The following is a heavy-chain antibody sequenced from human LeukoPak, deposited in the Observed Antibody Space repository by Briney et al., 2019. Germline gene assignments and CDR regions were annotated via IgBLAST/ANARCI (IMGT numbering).Heavy chain of an antibody. D-gene: IGHD3-10*01. CDR1: GGSISSSNW. V-gene: IGHV4-4*02. Sequence: PSGTLSLTCAVSGGSISSSNWWSWVRQPPGKGLGWIGEIYHSGSTNYNPSLKSRVTISVDKSKNQFSLKLSSVTAADTAVYYCASVTHMVRGVTTPHDYWGQGTLVTVSS. CDR3: ASVTHMVRGVTTPHDY. J-gene: IGHJ4*02. CDR2: IYHSGST.